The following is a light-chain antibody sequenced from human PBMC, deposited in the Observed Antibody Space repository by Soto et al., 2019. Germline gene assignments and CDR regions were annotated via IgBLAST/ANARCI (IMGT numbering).Light chain of an antibody. CDR1: QSISSW. CDR3: QQYNSYSWT. V-gene: IGKV1-5*03. CDR2: KAS. J-gene: IGKJ1*01. Sequence: IQLTQSPSSLSASVGDRVTITCRASQSISSWLAWYQQKPGTAPKLLIYKASSLHSGVPSRFRGSGSGTEFTLTISSLQPDDFATYYCQQYNSYSWTFGQGTKVEIK.